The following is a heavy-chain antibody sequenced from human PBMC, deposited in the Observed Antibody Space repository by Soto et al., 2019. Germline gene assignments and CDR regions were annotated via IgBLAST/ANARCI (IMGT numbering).Heavy chain of an antibody. J-gene: IGHJ5*02. V-gene: IGHV5-51*01. Sequence: PGESLKISCKGSGYSFTNYWIAWVRQMPGKGLEYMEIIYPSDSTTRYSPSFQGQVTISADKSISTAYLQWSSLKASDTAMYYCARHGFYGDYSSNYFDPWGQGTLVTVSS. D-gene: IGHD4-17*01. CDR1: GYSFTNYW. CDR2: IYPSDSTT. CDR3: ARHGFYGDYSSNYFDP.